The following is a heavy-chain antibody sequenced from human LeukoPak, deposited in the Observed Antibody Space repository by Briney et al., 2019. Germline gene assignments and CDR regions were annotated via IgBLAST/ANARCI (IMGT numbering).Heavy chain of an antibody. J-gene: IGHJ4*02. CDR1: GFTFSSYW. V-gene: IGHV3-7*01. D-gene: IGHD5-18*01. CDR3: ARGFGKSYGYYFDF. Sequence: GGSLRLSCAVSGFTFSSYWMTWVRQAPGKGLEWVANIKQDGSEKYYVDSVKGRFTVSRDNAKNSLYLQMNSLRAQDTAVYYCARGFGKSYGYYFDFWGQGTLVTVSS. CDR2: IKQDGSEK.